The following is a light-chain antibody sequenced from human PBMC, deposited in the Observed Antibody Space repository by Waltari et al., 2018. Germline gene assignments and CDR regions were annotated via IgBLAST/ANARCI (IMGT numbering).Light chain of an antibody. J-gene: IGKJ2*01. CDR2: GAS. CDR3: QQYGSSPLT. CDR1: QSVSSNN. V-gene: IGKV3-20*01. Sequence: EIVLTQSPGTASLSPGERATLSCRASQSVSSNNLAWYQQKPGQAPRLLIYGASSRATGIPDRFSGSGSGTDFSLTISRLEPEDFAVYYCQQYGSSPLTFGQGTKLEIK.